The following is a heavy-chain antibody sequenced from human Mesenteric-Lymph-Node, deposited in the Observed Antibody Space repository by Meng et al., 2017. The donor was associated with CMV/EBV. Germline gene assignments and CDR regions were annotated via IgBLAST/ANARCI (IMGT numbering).Heavy chain of an antibody. J-gene: IGHJ6*02. CDR1: KFTFSSHY. Sequence: GGSLRLSCEASKFTFSSHYMHWVRQAPGKGLEWVAFVSHDGKSESYADSVKGRFTISRDNSKNMLFLQMNSLRPEDTAIYYCARDRGYCSSTSCYRRYGMDVWGQGTAVTVSS. D-gene: IGHD2-2*01. CDR2: VSHDGKSE. CDR3: ARDRGYCSSTSCYRRYGMDV. V-gene: IGHV3-30*03.